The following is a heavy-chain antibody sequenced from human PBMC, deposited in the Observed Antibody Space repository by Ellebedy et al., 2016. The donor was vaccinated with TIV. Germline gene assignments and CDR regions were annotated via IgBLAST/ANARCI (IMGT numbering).Heavy chain of an antibody. V-gene: IGHV3-7*01. CDR3: AGRHFDL. J-gene: IGHJ2*01. CDR1: GFIFSDYW. CDR2: INEDGGKK. Sequence: GGSLRLXXAVSGFIFSDYWMHWVRQVPGKGLEWVANINEDGGKKYYVDSVKGRFTISRDNTKNSLYLQMNSLRVEDTAVYFCAGRHFDLWGRGTLVTVSS.